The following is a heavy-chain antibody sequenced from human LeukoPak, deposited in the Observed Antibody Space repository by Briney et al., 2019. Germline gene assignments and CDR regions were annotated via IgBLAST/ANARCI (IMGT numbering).Heavy chain of an antibody. V-gene: IGHV1-18*04. J-gene: IGHJ4*02. D-gene: IGHD6-19*01. CDR2: ISAYNGNT. CDR1: GYSFTSYW. CDR3: AIIAVAGGGTVDY. Sequence: GESLKISCKGSGYSFTSYWIGWVRQMPGKGLEWMGWISAYNGNTNYAQKLQGRVTMTTDTSTSTAYMELRSLRSDDTAVYYCAIIAVAGGGTVDYWGQGTLVTVSS.